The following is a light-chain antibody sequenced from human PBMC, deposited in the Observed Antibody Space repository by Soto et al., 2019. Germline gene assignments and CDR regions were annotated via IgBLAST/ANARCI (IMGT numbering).Light chain of an antibody. CDR2: KAS. CDR3: QHYNSYSEA. V-gene: IGKV1-5*03. CDR1: QTISSW. Sequence: FKMPQSLSTLIGSLGHRVPIPCRPSQTISSWLAWYQQKPGKAPKLLIYKASTLKSGVPSRFSGSGSGTEFTLTISSLQPDDFATYYCQHYNSYSEAFGQGTKVDIK. J-gene: IGKJ1*01.